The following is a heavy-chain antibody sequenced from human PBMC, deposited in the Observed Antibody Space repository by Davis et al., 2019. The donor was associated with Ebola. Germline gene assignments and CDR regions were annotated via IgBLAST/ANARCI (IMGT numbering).Heavy chain of an antibody. J-gene: IGHJ6*02. CDR1: GYSFASYW. CDR3: VRRGSSWYDSLGVDV. Sequence: GESLKISCKGSGYSFASYWIGWVRQMPGKGLEWMGIIYPDDSDTRYSPSFQGQVTISADKSISTAYLQWSSLKASDTAMYYCVRRGSSWYDSLGVDVWGQGTTVTVSS. D-gene: IGHD6-13*01. V-gene: IGHV5-51*01. CDR2: IYPDDSDT.